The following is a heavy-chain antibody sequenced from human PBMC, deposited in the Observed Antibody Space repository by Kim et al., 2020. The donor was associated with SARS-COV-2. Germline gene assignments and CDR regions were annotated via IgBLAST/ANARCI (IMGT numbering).Heavy chain of an antibody. J-gene: IGHJ4*02. CDR1: GGSISSGGYY. Sequence: SETLSLTCTVSGGSISSGGYYWSWIRQHPGKGLEWFGYINYSGSTYYTPYLKSRVTIKVHTSKYQFSLKLSSVTAADTAVYYCARHPYLWGQGTLVTVSS. CDR2: INYSGST. D-gene: IGHD2-2*01. CDR3: ARHPYL. V-gene: IGHV4-31*03.